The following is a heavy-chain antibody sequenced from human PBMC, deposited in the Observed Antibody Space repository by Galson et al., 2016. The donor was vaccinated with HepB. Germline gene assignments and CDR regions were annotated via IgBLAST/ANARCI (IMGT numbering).Heavy chain of an antibody. J-gene: IGHJ6*04. CDR2: IYTAGDT. D-gene: IGHD6-19*01. Sequence: SLRLSCAASGFTFSNYDLHWVRHAPGQGLEWVSSIYTAGDTYYQDSVEGRFTVSRENGKDSLYLHMKSLRAGDTAVCFCARGSYSSDWYRSSAYDFGMDVWGKGTPVTVSS. CDR1: GFTFSNYD. CDR3: ARGSYSSDWYRSSAYDFGMDV. V-gene: IGHV3-13*01.